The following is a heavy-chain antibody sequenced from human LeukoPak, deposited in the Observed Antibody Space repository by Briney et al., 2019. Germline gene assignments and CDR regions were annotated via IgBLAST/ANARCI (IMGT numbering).Heavy chain of an antibody. D-gene: IGHD3-16*01. CDR1: GFTVSSSY. CDR2: IYTGGNT. CDR3: VRDSYGTS. V-gene: IGHV3-66*01. J-gene: IGHJ5*02. Sequence: PGGSLRLSCAASGFTVSSSYMSWVRQSPRKGLEWVAIIYTGGNTYYADSVRGRFTISRDNSKNMLYLEMNGLRDEDTAVYYCVRDSYGTSWGQGTLVTVSS.